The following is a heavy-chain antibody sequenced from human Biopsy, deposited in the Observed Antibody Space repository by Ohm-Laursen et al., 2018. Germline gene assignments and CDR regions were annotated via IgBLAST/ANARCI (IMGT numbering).Heavy chain of an antibody. CDR2: ISSSSDNI. J-gene: IGHJ6*02. V-gene: IGHV3-21*01. Sequence: SLRLSCSAFGFTLSSYSMNWVRQTPGKGLEWVSTISSSSDNIYYVDSVKGRFTISRDNAKNSLYLQMNSLRAEDTAAYYCARSRGSSGIATIYYYGMDVWGQGTTVTVSS. CDR3: ARSRGSSGIATIYYYGMDV. CDR1: GFTLSSYS. D-gene: IGHD3-10*01.